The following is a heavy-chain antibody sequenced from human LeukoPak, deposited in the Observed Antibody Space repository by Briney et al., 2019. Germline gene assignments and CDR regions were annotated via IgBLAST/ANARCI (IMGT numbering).Heavy chain of an antibody. V-gene: IGHV4-39*07. J-gene: IGHJ4*02. Sequence: PSETLSLTCTVSGDSISSNNYYWAWIRQPPGKRLEWIGSIPYSGSTYYNPSLKSRVTMSVDTSKNQFSLKLSSVTAADTAVYYCARCKDYYVSGSYYKTFDYWGQGTLVTVSS. CDR2: IPYSGST. CDR3: ARCKDYYVSGSYYKTFDY. D-gene: IGHD3-10*01. CDR1: GDSISSNNYY.